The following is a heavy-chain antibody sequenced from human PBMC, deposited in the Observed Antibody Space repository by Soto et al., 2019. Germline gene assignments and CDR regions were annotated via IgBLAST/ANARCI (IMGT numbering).Heavy chain of an antibody. CDR3: ARSFSDSYYDLDF. Sequence: GGSLRLSCAASGFTFSSYSMNWVRQAPGKGLEWVSGISWNSASMDYADSVKDRFSISRDNAENSLYLQMNILKIEDTAFYYCARSFSDSYYDLDFWGQGTLVTVSS. J-gene: IGHJ4*02. CDR1: GFTFSSYS. CDR2: ISWNSASM. D-gene: IGHD1-26*01. V-gene: IGHV3-9*01.